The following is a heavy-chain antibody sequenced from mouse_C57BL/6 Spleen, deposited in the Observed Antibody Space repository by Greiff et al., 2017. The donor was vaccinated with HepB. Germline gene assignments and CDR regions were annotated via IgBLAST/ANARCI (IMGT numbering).Heavy chain of an antibody. CDR1: GYTFTSYW. Sequence: QVQLQQPGAELVRPGSSVKLSCKASGYTFTSYWMDWVKQRPGQGLEWIGNIYPSDSETHYNQKFKDKATLTVDKSSSTANMQLSSLTSEDSAVYYCARDGNYFDYWGQGTTLTVSS. V-gene: IGHV1-61*01. CDR2: IYPSDSET. CDR3: ARDGNYFDY. J-gene: IGHJ2*01. D-gene: IGHD2-1*01.